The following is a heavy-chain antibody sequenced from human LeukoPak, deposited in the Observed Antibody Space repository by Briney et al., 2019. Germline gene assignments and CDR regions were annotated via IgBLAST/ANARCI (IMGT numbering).Heavy chain of an antibody. D-gene: IGHD2-2*01. CDR1: GGSISSSNYY. J-gene: IGHJ5*02. CDR2: IYYSGST. Sequence: SETLSLTCTVSGGSISSSNYYWGWIRQPPGKGLEWIGSIYYSGSTYYNPSLKSRVTISVDTSKNQFSLKLTSVTAADTAVYYCARLLHCSSTSCYRNNWFDPWGQGTLVTVSS. V-gene: IGHV4-39*01. CDR3: ARLLHCSSTSCYRNNWFDP.